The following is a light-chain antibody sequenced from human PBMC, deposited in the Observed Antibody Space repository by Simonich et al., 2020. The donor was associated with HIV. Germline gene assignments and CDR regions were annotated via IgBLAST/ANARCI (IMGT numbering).Light chain of an antibody. CDR3: QQYYVTPYT. V-gene: IGKV4-1*01. Sequence: DIVMTQSPDSLAVSLGERATIDCKSSQSVLYSSNNKNYLAWYQQKPGQPPKLLIYWASTRQSGVPERFSGSGSGTHFTLTISSLQAEDVAVYYCQQYYVTPYTFGQGTKLEIK. CDR2: WAS. J-gene: IGKJ2*01. CDR1: QSVLYSSNNKNY.